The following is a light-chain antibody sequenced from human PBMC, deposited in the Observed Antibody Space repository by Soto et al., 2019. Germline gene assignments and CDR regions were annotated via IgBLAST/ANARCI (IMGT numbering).Light chain of an antibody. V-gene: IGLV2-14*03. Sequence: QSALTQPASVSGSPGQSITISCTGTSGDVGGYNYVSWYQQHPGKAPKLMIYEVSNRPSGVSHRFSGSKSGNTASLTISGLQAEDEADYYCSSYASSSTSFGTGTKVTVL. J-gene: IGLJ1*01. CDR1: SGDVGGYNY. CDR3: SSYASSSTS. CDR2: EVS.